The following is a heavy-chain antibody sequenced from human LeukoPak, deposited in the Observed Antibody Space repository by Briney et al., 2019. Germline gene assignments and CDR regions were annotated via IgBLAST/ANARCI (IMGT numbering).Heavy chain of an antibody. J-gene: IGHJ1*01. CDR2: THHTGST. CDR1: GGSFGGFY. Sequence: SETLSLTCAVYGGSFGGFYWTWIRQPPGKGLEWIGETHHTGSTNYNPSLKTRVTISVDTSKNQFSLNLKSVTAADTAVYYCARGSRPLLPYSFWGQGTLVTVSS. D-gene: IGHD3-22*01. V-gene: IGHV4-34*01. CDR3: ARGSRPLLPYSF.